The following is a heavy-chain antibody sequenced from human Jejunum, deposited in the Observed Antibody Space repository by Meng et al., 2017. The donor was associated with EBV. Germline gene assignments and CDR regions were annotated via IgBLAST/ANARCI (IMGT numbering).Heavy chain of an antibody. CDR3: AREGLVGDLRYFDL. D-gene: IGHD3-16*01. CDR2: INPNSGGA. V-gene: IGHV1-2*06. CDR1: AYTFAGYY. Sequence: QGQWVQSGAEVKKPGASVKVSCKASAYTFAGYYMHWVRQAPGQGLEWMGRINPNSGGANYAQKFQGRVTMTRDTSISTAYMELSRLRSDDTAVYYCAREGLVGDLRYFDLWGRGTLVTVSS. J-gene: IGHJ2*01.